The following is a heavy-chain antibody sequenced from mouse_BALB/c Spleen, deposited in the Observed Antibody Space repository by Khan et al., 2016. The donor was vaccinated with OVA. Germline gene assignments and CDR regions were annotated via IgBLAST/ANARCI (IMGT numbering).Heavy chain of an antibody. D-gene: IGHD2-10*01. CDR2: IWSDGSA. V-gene: IGHV2-6-1*01. Sequence: VQVVESGPGLVAPSQSLSITCTISGFSLTNYGVHWVRQPPGKGLEWLVVIWSDGSATYNSALKSRLSISKDNSKSQVFLKMNSLQTDDTAMYYCARQPYYHYYIMDYGGQGTSVTVSS. J-gene: IGHJ4*01. CDR3: ARQPYYHYYIMDY. CDR1: GFSLTNYG.